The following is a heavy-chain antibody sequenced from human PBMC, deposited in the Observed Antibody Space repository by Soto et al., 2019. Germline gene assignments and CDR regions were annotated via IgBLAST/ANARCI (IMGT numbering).Heavy chain of an antibody. CDR2: IYPGDSDT. Sequence: PGESLKISCKGSGYSFTSYWIGWVRQMPGKGLEWMGIIYPGDSDTRYSPSFQGQVTISADKSISTAYLQWSSLKASDTAMYYCARHHCSFYMVRGVICRFDYWGQGTLVTVSS. CDR1: GYSFTSYW. CDR3: ARHHCSFYMVRGVICRFDY. D-gene: IGHD3-10*01. V-gene: IGHV5-51*01. J-gene: IGHJ4*02.